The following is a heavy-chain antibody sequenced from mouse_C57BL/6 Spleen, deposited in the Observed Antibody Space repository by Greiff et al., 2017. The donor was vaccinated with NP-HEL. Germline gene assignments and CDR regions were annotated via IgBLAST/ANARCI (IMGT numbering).Heavy chain of an antibody. D-gene: IGHD2-5*01. V-gene: IGHV2-2*01. J-gene: IGHJ4*01. Sequence: VKLMESGPGLVQPSQSLSITCTVSGFSLTSYGVHWVRQSPGKGLEWLGVIWSGGSTDYNAAFISRLSISKDNSKSQVFFKMNSLQADDTAIYYCARRGYYSNYVGAMDYWGQGTSVTVSS. CDR2: IWSGGST. CDR3: ARRGYYSNYVGAMDY. CDR1: GFSLTSYG.